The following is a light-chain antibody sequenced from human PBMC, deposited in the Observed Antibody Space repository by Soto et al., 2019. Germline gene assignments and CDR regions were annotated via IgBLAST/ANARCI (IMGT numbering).Light chain of an antibody. V-gene: IGKV1-5*03. Sequence: DIQMTQSPSTLSASVGDRVTITCRASQSIRNFLAWYQQKPGKAPKVLIYKASSLETGVPARFSGSGSGTEFSLTISSLQPDDFATYYCQQYNGYLYTFGPGTKLEIK. CDR2: KAS. CDR3: QQYNGYLYT. CDR1: QSIRNF. J-gene: IGKJ2*01.